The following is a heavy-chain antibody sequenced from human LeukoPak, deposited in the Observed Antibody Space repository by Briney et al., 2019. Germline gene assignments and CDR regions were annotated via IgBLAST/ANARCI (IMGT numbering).Heavy chain of an antibody. CDR2: ISNDGGGT. V-gene: IGHV3-23*01. CDR1: GFIFNNYG. Sequence: GGSLRLSCAASGFIFNNYGLIWVRQAPGKGLERVSAISNDGGGTNYADFVKGRFTISRDNSKNTMYLQMDSLRVEDTAFYYCAKDRGRGWGQGTLVTVSS. CDR3: AKDRGRG. J-gene: IGHJ4*02. D-gene: IGHD3-10*01.